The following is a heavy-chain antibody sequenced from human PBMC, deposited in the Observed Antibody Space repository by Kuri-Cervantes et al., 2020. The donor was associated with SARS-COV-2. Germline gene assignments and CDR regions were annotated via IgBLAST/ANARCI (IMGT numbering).Heavy chain of an antibody. CDR1: GLSINNYD. V-gene: IGHV3-30*03. D-gene: IGHD5-18*01. CDR3: ARGFSGYSYGDAFDI. J-gene: IGHJ3*02. CDR2: ISYEGSNK. Sequence: GGSLRLSCAVSGLSINNYDMHWVRQAQGKGPEWVAVISYEGSNKHYSDSVKGRFTISRDNAKNSLYLQMNSLRAEDTAVYYCARGFSGYSYGDAFDIWGQGTMVTVSS.